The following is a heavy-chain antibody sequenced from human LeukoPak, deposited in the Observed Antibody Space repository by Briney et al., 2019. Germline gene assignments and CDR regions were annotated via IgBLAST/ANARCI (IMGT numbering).Heavy chain of an antibody. CDR1: GFTFSSYG. D-gene: IGHD3-22*01. Sequence: GRSLRLSCAASGFTFSSYGMHWVRQAPGKGLEWVAVIWYDGSNKYYADSVKGRFTISRDNSKNTLYLQMNSLRAEDTAVYYCAREESARFSMTVAFDIWGQGTMVTVSS. CDR3: AREESARFSMTVAFDI. CDR2: IWYDGSNK. J-gene: IGHJ3*02. V-gene: IGHV3-33*01.